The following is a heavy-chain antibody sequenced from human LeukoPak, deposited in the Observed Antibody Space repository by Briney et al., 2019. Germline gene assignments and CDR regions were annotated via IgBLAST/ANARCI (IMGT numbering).Heavy chain of an antibody. Sequence: SETLSLTCAVSGGSISSSNWWSWVRQPPGKGLEWIGEINHSGSTNYNPSLKSRVTISVDTSKNQFSLKLSSVTAADTAVYYCARHLGGYWGFGYWGQGTLVTVSS. J-gene: IGHJ4*02. V-gene: IGHV4-4*02. CDR1: GGSISSSNW. CDR2: INHSGST. D-gene: IGHD5-12*01. CDR3: ARHLGGYWGFGY.